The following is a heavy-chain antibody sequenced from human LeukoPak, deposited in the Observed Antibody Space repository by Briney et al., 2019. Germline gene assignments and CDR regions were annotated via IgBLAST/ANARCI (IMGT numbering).Heavy chain of an antibody. CDR2: TYYRSKWFY. V-gene: IGHV6-1*01. Sequence: PSQTLSLTCAISGDSISSNRAAWNCIRQSPSRGLECLGRTYYRSKWFYDYALSVKGRITINPDTSKNQFSLQLNSVPPEDTAVYYCARDTVAGNYFQYWGQGTLVTVSS. J-gene: IGHJ4*02. D-gene: IGHD6-19*01. CDR3: ARDTVAGNYFQY. CDR1: GDSISSNRAA.